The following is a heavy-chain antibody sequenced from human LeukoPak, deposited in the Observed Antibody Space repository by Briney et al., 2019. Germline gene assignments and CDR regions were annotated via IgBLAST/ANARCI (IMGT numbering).Heavy chain of an antibody. CDR2: INWNGGST. CDR3: ARRRDSGSLQHFDY. Sequence: PGGSLRLSCAASGFTFDDYGMSWVRQAPGKGLEWVSGINWNGGSTGYADSVKGRFTISRDNAKNSLYLQMNSLRAEDTALYYCARRRDSGSLQHFDYWGQGTLVTVSS. J-gene: IGHJ4*02. D-gene: IGHD1-26*01. V-gene: IGHV3-20*04. CDR1: GFTFDDYG.